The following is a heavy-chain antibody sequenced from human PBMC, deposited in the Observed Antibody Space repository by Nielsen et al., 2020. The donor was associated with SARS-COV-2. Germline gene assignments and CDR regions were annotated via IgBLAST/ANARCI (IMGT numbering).Heavy chain of an antibody. J-gene: IGHJ6*02. V-gene: IGHV3-30*18. CDR3: AKDRYCSGGSCYSGMDV. CDR1: GFTFSSYW. CDR2: ISYDGSNK. D-gene: IGHD2-15*01. Sequence: GESLKISCAASGFTFSSYWMHWVRQAPGKGLEWVAVISYDGSNKYYADSVKGRFTISRDNSKNTLYLQMNSLRAEDTAVYYCAKDRYCSGGSCYSGMDVWGQGTTVTVSS.